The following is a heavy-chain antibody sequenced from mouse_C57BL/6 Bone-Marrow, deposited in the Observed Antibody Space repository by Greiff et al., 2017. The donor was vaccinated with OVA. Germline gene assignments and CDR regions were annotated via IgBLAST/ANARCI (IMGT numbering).Heavy chain of an antibody. V-gene: IGHV1-9*01. CDR3: ASRGSNGFYYAMGY. J-gene: IGHJ4*01. CDR2: ILPGSGST. CDR1: GYTFTGYW. D-gene: IGHD2-5*01. Sequence: QVQLQQSGAELLKPGASVKLSCKATGYTFTGYWIEWVKQRPGHGLEWIGEILPGSGSTNYNEKFKGKATFTADTSSNTAYMQLSSLTTEDSAIYYCASRGSNGFYYAMGYWGQGTSVTVSS.